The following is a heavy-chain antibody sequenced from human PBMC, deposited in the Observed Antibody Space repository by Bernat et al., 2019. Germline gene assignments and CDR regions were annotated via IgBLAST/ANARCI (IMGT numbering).Heavy chain of an antibody. CDR2: IWYDGSNK. CDR1: GFTFSSYG. J-gene: IGHJ4*02. D-gene: IGHD2-15*01. Sequence: QVQLVESGGGVVQPGRSLRLSCAASGFTFSSYGMHWVRQAPGKGLEWVAVIWYDGSNKYYADSVKGRFTISRDNSKNTLYLQMNSLRAEDTAVYYCAKDGGYCSGGSCYLDYWGQGTLVTVSS. V-gene: IGHV3-33*06. CDR3: AKDGGYCSGGSCYLDY.